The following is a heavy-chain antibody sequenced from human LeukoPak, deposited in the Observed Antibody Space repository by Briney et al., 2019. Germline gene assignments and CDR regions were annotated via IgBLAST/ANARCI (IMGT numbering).Heavy chain of an antibody. CDR3: ARYSASSGSSHYYFDY. Sequence: SETLSLTCNVSGASVSSGSYYWSWIRQPPGKGLEWIGYIYYSGSTNYNPSLKSRVTISVDTSKNQFSLRLTSVTAADTAVYYCARYSASSGSSHYYFDYWGQGTLVTVSS. V-gene: IGHV4-61*01. CDR2: IYYSGST. CDR1: GASVSSGSYY. J-gene: IGHJ4*02. D-gene: IGHD3-22*01.